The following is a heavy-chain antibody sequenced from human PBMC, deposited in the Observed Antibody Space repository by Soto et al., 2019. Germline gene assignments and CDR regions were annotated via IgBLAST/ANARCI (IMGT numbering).Heavy chain of an antibody. CDR3: ARDKDQLQLGGNYYYILDV. CDR2: IMPIFRTP. V-gene: IGHV1-69*12. D-gene: IGHD5-12*01. Sequence: QVQLEQSGAEVKQPGSSVRVSCKASGGTFSNSAISGVRQAPGQGLEWMGGIMPIFRTPDYAHKFQGRVTLTADESTSTAYMELQGLTSDDTAVYYCARDKDQLQLGGNYYYILDVWGQGTTVTVSS. J-gene: IGHJ6*02. CDR1: GGTFSNSA.